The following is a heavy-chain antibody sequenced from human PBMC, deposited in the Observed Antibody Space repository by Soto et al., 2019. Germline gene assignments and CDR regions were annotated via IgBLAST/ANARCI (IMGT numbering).Heavy chain of an antibody. J-gene: IGHJ4*02. V-gene: IGHV1-3*01. CDR1: GYTFTSYA. Sequence: GASVKVSCKASGYTFTSYAMHWVRQAPGQRLEWMGWINAGNGNTKYSQKFQGRVTITRDTSASTAYMELSSLRSEDTAVYYCARVIKAIPSYNQLDYWGQGTLVTVSS. CDR2: INAGNGNT. CDR3: ARVIKAIPSYNQLDY. D-gene: IGHD1-1*01.